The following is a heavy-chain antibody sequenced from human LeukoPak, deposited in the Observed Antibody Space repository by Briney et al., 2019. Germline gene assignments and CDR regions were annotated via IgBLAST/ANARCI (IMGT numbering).Heavy chain of an antibody. D-gene: IGHD1-14*01. CDR1: GFTVSSNY. V-gene: IGHV3-53*01. J-gene: IGHJ3*02. CDR3: ARVRLDRSERNLDAFEN. CDR2: IYSGGST. Sequence: GGSLRLSCAASGFTVSSNYMSWVRQAPGKGLEWVSSIYSGGSTYYADSVKGRFTISRDNSKNTVYLRMNSLRAEDTAVYFCARVRLDRSERNLDAFENWGQGTMVTVSS.